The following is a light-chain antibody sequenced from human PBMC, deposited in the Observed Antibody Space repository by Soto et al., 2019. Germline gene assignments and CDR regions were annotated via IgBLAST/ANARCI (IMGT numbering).Light chain of an antibody. CDR2: EYT. CDR1: SSNIGAAHD. J-gene: IGLJ3*02. Sequence: QAVVTQPPSVSGAPGQRVTISCTGTSSNIGAAHDVHWYQHLPGEAPRLVIYEYTYRPSGVSDRFSGSQSGTSASLAITGLQSEDEGDYYCQSYDNTLSAWVFGGGTKLTVL. CDR3: QSYDNTLSAWV. V-gene: IGLV1-40*01.